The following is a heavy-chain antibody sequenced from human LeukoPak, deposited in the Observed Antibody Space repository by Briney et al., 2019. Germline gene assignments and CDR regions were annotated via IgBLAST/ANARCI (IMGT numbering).Heavy chain of an antibody. CDR3: ARDGFRWELKTPDYYYYYMDV. CDR1: GYTFTGYY. V-gene: IGHV1-46*01. D-gene: IGHD1-26*01. CDR2: INPSGGST. Sequence: GASVKVSCKASGYTFTGYYMHWVRQAPGQGLEWMGIINPSGGSTSYAQKFQGRVTMTRDTSTSTVYMELSSLRSEDTAVYYCARDGFRWELKTPDYYYYYMDVWGKGTTVTVSS. J-gene: IGHJ6*03.